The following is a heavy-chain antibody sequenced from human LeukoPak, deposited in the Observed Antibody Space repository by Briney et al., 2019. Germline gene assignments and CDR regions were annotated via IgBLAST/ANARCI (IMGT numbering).Heavy chain of an antibody. J-gene: IGHJ5*02. V-gene: IGHV4-4*02. CDR2: MYDSGST. CDR1: AGFTFSSYG. Sequence: GSLRLSCAAAGFTFSSYGMHWVRQPPGKWMEWIGEMYDSGSTNYNPSLKSRVTISVDKSKNQFSLKLSSVTAADTAVYYCARLAKRVGAFGELLPNWFDPWGQGTLVTVSS. CDR3: ARLAKRVGAFGELLPNWFDP. D-gene: IGHD3-10*01.